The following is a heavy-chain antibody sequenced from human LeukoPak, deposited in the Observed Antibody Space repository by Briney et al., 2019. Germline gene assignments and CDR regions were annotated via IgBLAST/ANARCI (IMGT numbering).Heavy chain of an antibody. CDR2: IYYSGST. CDR3: ARVGVVTEFDY. D-gene: IGHD3-3*01. V-gene: IGHV4-59*01. J-gene: IGHJ4*02. CDR1: GGSISSYY. Sequence: PSETLSLTCTVSGGSISSYYWSWIRQPPGKGLEWIGYIYYSGSTNYNPSLKSRVTISVDTSKNQFSLKLSSVTAADTAVYYCARVGVVTEFDYWGQGTLVTVSS.